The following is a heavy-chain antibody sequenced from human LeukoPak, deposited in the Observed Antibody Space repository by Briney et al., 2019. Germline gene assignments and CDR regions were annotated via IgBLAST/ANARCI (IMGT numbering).Heavy chain of an antibody. Sequence: VKXSCKAXXXXFXSYXMHWVRQAPGQGLEWMGIINPSGGSTSYAQKFQGRVTMTRDTSTSTVYMELSSLRSEDTAVYYCARLYGSGSYFGFTDYWGQGTLVTVSS. D-gene: IGHD3-10*01. J-gene: IGHJ4*02. V-gene: IGHV1-46*01. CDR3: ARLYGSGSYFGFTDY. CDR2: INPSGGST. CDR1: XXXFXSYX.